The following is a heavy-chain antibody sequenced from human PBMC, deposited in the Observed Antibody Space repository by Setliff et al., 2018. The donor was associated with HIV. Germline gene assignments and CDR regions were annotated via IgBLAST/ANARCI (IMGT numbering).Heavy chain of an antibody. V-gene: IGHV1-69*13. CDR2: IIPMFGAA. D-gene: IGHD3-3*01. CDR3: ARVEGVGDFWSSYPYYMDV. J-gene: IGHJ6*03. CDR1: GGTFSSYA. Sequence: SVKVSCKASGGTFSSYAISWVRQAPGQGLEWMGGIIPMFGAAKNAQKFQGRVTITADESTSTAYMELSSLRSEDTAVYYCARVEGVGDFWSSYPYYMDVWGQGTRVTVSS.